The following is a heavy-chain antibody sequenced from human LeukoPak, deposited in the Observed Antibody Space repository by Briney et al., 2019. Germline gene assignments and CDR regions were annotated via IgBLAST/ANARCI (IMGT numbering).Heavy chain of an antibody. CDR2: ISSSSSYI. CDR3: AREPPNDFSFDAFDI. CDR1: GFTFSSYS. V-gene: IGHV3-21*01. D-gene: IGHD3-3*01. J-gene: IGHJ3*02. Sequence: GGSLRLSCAASGFTFSSYSMNWVRQAPGKGLEWVSSISSSSSYIYYADSVKGRFTFSRDNAKNSLYLQMNSLRAEDTAVYYCAREPPNDFSFDAFDIWGQGTMVTVSS.